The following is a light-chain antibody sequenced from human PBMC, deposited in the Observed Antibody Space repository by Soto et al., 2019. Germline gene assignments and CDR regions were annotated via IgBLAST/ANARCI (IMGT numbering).Light chain of an antibody. J-gene: IGKJ4*01. CDR1: QSVSSN. CDR2: GAS. V-gene: IGKV3-15*01. Sequence: EIVMTQSPATLSVSPGERATLSCRASQSVSSNFAWYHQQTGQAPRLLIYGASTRTTASPASFSGSRWGEEVIPTTSSLQSEEFAGDYLQQYNSWPPLTFGGGTKVEIK. CDR3: QQYNSWPPLT.